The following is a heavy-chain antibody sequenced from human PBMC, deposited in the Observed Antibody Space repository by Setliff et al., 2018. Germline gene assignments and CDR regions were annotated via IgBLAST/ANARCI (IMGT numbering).Heavy chain of an antibody. CDR3: VRASRFGTTVWKGDYYMDV. D-gene: IGHD4-4*01. J-gene: IGHJ6*03. V-gene: IGHV7-4-1*02. CDR2: INTNTGNP. CDR1: GYTFSSYA. Sequence: ASVKVSCKASGYTFSSYAMGWMRQAPGQRLEWMGWINTNTGNPSYAQDFTGRLVFSLDTSVSTAYLQISSLKAEDSAVYYCVRASRFGTTVWKGDYYMDVWGKGTTVTV.